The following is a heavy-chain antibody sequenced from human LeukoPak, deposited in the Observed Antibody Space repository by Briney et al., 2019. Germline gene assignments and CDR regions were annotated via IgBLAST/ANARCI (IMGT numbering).Heavy chain of an antibody. CDR2: IIPIFGTA. Sequence: SVKVSCKASGGTFSSYAISWVRQAPGQGLEWMGGIIPIFGTANYAQKFQGRLTITADESTSTAYMELSSLRSEDTAVYYCAMGTTVTPPGAFDIWGQGTMVTVSS. CDR3: AMGTTVTPPGAFDI. D-gene: IGHD4-17*01. CDR1: GGTFSSYA. J-gene: IGHJ3*02. V-gene: IGHV1-69*13.